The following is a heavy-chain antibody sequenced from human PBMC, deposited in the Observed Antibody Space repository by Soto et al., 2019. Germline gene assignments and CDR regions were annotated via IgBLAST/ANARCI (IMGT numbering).Heavy chain of an antibody. CDR2: ISYDGCNK. CDR3: AKDPRHYXDSSCYYPRSADHAFDI. J-gene: IGHJ3*02. V-gene: IGHV3-30*18. D-gene: IGHD3-22*01. CDR1: RFTFSSYG. Sequence: PGESLTLSCAASRFTFSSYGMHWVRQAHDKWLEWVGVISYDGCNKYYADSIKGPFTISRDNSENTLYLQMNSLRAEDTAVYYCAKDPRHYXDSSCYYPRSADHAFDIWGQGTMVTVSS.